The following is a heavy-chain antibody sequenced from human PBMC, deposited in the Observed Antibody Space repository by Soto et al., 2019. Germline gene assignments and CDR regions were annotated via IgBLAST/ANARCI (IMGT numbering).Heavy chain of an antibody. CDR1: GGTFSSYA. J-gene: IGHJ5*02. D-gene: IGHD3-22*01. Sequence: SVKVSCKASGGTFSSYAISWVRQAPGQGLEWMGGIIPIFGTANYAQKFQGRVTITADESTSTAYMELSSLRSEDTAVYYCARAPPVDYYDSSGSNWIDPWGQGTLVTVLL. CDR3: ARAPPVDYYDSSGSNWIDP. V-gene: IGHV1-69*13. CDR2: IIPIFGTA.